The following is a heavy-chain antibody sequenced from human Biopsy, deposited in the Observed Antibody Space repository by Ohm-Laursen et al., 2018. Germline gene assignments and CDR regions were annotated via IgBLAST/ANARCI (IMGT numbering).Heavy chain of an antibody. Sequence: GTLSLTCTVSGDSINSSYWSWIWQAPGKGLEWIGFISNSGNTNYNPSLKSRVTISADTSKNQFPLKLGSVTVADTAVFYCARRGSGGRSFDYWGQGSLVTVSS. CDR3: ARRGSGGRSFDY. D-gene: IGHD2-15*01. CDR2: ISNSGNT. J-gene: IGHJ4*02. V-gene: IGHV4-59*08. CDR1: GDSINSSY.